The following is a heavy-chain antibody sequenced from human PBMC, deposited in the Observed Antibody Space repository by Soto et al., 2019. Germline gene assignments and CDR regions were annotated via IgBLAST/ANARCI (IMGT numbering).Heavy chain of an antibody. CDR2: IYPGDSDT. CDR3: ATSYYDSSGPWAFDI. J-gene: IGHJ3*02. CDR1: GYSLTSYW. V-gene: IGHV5-51*01. Sequence: SLKLSCKGSGYSLTSYWIGWVRQMPGKGLEWMGIIYPGDSDTRYSPSFQGQVTVSDDKSISTAYLQWSSLKASDTAMYYCATSYYDSSGPWAFDIWGQGTMVTVSS. D-gene: IGHD3-22*01.